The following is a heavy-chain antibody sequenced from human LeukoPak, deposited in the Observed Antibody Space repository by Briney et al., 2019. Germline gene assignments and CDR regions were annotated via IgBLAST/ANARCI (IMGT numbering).Heavy chain of an antibody. Sequence: TRGSLRLSRSASGFTFINAWISSVRQAPGRGLEWVDRIKSKTDGGTTDYAAPVKGRFTISRDNSKNTLYLQMNSLKTEDTAVYCCTTVPPNSDDSSVDYWGQGTLVTVSS. CDR2: IKSKTDGGTT. J-gene: IGHJ4*02. D-gene: IGHD3-22*01. CDR1: GFTFINAW. CDR3: TTVPPNSDDSSVDY. V-gene: IGHV3-15*01.